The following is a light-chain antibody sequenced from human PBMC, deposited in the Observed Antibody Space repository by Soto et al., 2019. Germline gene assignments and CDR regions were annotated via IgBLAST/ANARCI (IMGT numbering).Light chain of an antibody. CDR2: AAS. V-gene: IGKV3-20*01. J-gene: IGKJ2*01. CDR1: QTMTRAY. Sequence: EIVLMQSPGTLSLSPGERATLSCRASQTMTRAYVAWYQQKPGQAPRLLIYAASYRATGISDKFSGSGSGTDFSLTISSLEPEDSAVYYCHQYHSPPQTFAKGTRGEIK. CDR3: HQYHSPPQT.